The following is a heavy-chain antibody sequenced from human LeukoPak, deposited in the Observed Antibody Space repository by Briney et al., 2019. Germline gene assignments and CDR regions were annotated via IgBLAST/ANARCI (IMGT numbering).Heavy chain of an antibody. CDR3: ARGDRALSSGWDMNV. CDR2: INPSGGST. Sequence: VASVKVSCKASGYTFTSYYMHWVRQAPGQGLEWMGIINPSGGSTSYAQKLQGRVTITADESTSTAYMELSSLRSEDTAVYYCARGDRALSSGWDMNVWGQGTTVTVSS. D-gene: IGHD6-19*01. J-gene: IGHJ6*02. CDR1: GYTFTSYY. V-gene: IGHV1-46*01.